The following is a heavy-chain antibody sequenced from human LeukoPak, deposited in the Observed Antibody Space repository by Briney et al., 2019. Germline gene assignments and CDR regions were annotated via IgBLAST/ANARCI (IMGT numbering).Heavy chain of an antibody. CDR2: INHSGST. CDR3: ARAEGPRFDY. CDR1: GGSFSGYY. Sequence: SETLSLTCAVYGGSFSGYYWSWIRQPPGKGLEWIGEINHSGSTNYNPSLKSRVTISVDTSKNQFSLKLSSVTAADTAVYYCARAEGPRFDYWGQGTLVTVSS. J-gene: IGHJ4*02. V-gene: IGHV4-34*01.